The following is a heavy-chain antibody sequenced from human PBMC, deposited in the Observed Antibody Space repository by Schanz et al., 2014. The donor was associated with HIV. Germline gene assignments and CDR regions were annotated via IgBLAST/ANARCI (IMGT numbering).Heavy chain of an antibody. D-gene: IGHD4-17*01. CDR2: IGSGGGYK. V-gene: IGHV3-21*06. Sequence: VQLVESGGGVVQPGRSLRLSCVASGFTFNNYAMTWVRQAPGKGLEWVSSIGSGGGYKYYADSVNGRFTISRDNAKNSLHLQMSRLGAEDTAVYYCARDLHDYGDARTDYWGQGILVTVSS. J-gene: IGHJ4*02. CDR3: ARDLHDYGDARTDY. CDR1: GFTFNNYA.